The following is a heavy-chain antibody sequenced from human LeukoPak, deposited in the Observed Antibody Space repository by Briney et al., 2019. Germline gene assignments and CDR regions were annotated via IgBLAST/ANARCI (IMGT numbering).Heavy chain of an antibody. J-gene: IGHJ6*03. CDR2: ISSSSSTI. V-gene: IGHV3-48*04. CDR3: ARVSSSGYMDV. D-gene: IGHD6-6*01. Sequence: GGSLRLSCAASGFTFSSYSMNWVRQAPGKGLEWVSYISSSSSTIYYADSVKGRFTISRDNAKNSLYLQMNSLRAEDTAVYYCARVSSSGYMDVWGKGTTVTVSS. CDR1: GFTFSSYS.